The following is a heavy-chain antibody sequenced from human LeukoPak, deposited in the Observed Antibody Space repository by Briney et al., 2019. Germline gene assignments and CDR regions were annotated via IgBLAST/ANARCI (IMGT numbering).Heavy chain of an antibody. D-gene: IGHD6-19*01. CDR2: ISKSGDHT. V-gene: IGHV3-23*01. CDR3: AKEGSSGWLYYFDY. CDR1: GFTFNNYA. Sequence: PGGSLRLSCAVSGFTFNNYAMSWVRQAPGKGLEWVSAISKSGDHTYYAASAKGRFTIYRDNSKNTQYLQMNSLRAEDTAVYYCAKEGSSGWLYYFDYWGLGTLVTVSS. J-gene: IGHJ4*02.